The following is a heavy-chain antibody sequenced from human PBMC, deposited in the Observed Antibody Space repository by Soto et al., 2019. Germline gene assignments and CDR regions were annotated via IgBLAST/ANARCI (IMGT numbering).Heavy chain of an antibody. D-gene: IGHD3-9*01. CDR2: ISSGSKTI. CDR1: GFTFSVYS. J-gene: IGHJ4*02. CDR3: VREDILGVRSFDY. Sequence: GGSLRLSCAAYGFTFSVYSVNWVSEAPGKWLEWISYISSGSKTIYYADSVKGRFIVSRDNAKNSQYLQMSSLRDEDTAVYYCVREDILGVRSFDYWGQGTLVTVSS. V-gene: IGHV3-48*02.